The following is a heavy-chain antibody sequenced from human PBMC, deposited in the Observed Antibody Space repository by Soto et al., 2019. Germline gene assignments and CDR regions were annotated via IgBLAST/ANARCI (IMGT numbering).Heavy chain of an antibody. CDR2: ISSSSSYI. D-gene: IGHD3-22*01. Sequence: TGGSLRLSCAASGFTFSSYSMNWVRQAPGKGLEWVSSISSSSSYIYYADSVKGRFTISRDNAKNSLYLQMNSLRAEDTAVYYCARDSASYYYDSSGYFLDYYYGMDVWGQGATVTVSS. J-gene: IGHJ6*02. CDR1: GFTFSSYS. V-gene: IGHV3-21*01. CDR3: ARDSASYYYDSSGYFLDYYYGMDV.